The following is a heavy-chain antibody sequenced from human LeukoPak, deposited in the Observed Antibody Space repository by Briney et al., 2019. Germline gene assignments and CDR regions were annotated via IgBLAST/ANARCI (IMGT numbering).Heavy chain of an antibody. CDR1: GFTFSSYG. V-gene: IGHV3-33*01. D-gene: IGHD5-24*01. CDR2: IWYDGSNK. Sequence: GGSLRLSCAASGFTFSSYGMHWVRQAPGKGLEWVAVIWYDGSNKYYADSVKGRFTISRDNSKDTLYLQMNSLRAEDTAVYYCARETGDGYNYGVGYWGQGTLVTVSS. J-gene: IGHJ4*02. CDR3: ARETGDGYNYGVGY.